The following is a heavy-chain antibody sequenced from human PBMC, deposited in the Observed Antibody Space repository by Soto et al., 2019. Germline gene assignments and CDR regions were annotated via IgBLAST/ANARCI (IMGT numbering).Heavy chain of an antibody. CDR3: ARDTGDGTFDF. V-gene: IGHV1-3*01. D-gene: IGHD7-27*01. CDR1: GGTVSDYA. CDR2: INAGYGNT. Sequence: QVRLVQSGAQVKKPGSSVRVSCRASGGTVSDYAINWVRQAPGQGLEWMGWINAGYGNTKSSQKFQDRVTISRDTSASTAYMELTSLRSEDTAVYYCARDTGDGTFDFWGQGTLVTVSS. J-gene: IGHJ4*02.